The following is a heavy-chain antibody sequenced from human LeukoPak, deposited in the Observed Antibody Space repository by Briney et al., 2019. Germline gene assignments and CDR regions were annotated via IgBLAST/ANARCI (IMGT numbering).Heavy chain of an antibody. D-gene: IGHD3-3*01. CDR2: INPNSGGT. Sequence: GASVKVSCKASGYTFTGYYMHWVRQAPGQGLEWMGWINPNSGGTNYAQKFQGRVTMTRDTSISTAYMELSRLRSDDTAVYYCARVGAYDFWNDNWRYWDQGTLVTVSS. V-gene: IGHV1-2*02. J-gene: IGHJ4*02. CDR1: GYTFTGYY. CDR3: ARVGAYDFWNDNWRY.